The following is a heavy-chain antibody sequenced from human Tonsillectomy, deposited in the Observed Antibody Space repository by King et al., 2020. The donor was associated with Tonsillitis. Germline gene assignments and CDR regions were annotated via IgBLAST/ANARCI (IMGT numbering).Heavy chain of an antibody. V-gene: IGHV3-53*04. Sequence: VQLVESGGGLVQPGGSLRLSCAASGFTVSSKHMSWVRQAPGKGLEWVSVIYNDGSTYYADSVKGRFTISRHNFKSTLYLQMNSLRTEDTAMYYWARVGYDSIGYFRSNDGFDIWGQGTMVTVSS. CDR1: GFTVSSKH. J-gene: IGHJ3*02. CDR3: ARVGYDSIGYFRSNDGFDI. D-gene: IGHD3-22*01. CDR2: IYNDGST.